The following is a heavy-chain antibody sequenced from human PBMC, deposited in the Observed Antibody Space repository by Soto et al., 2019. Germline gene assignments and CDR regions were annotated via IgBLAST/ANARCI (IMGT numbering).Heavy chain of an antibody. V-gene: IGHV3-48*01. D-gene: IGHD3-10*01. J-gene: IGHJ4*02. CDR1: GFTFSSYS. CDR3: VRDAGSLGY. Sequence: GGSLRLSCVVSGFTFSSYSMDWVRQAPGKGLELVSYITSGSSTIHYADSVKGRFTISRDNAKNSVFLQMNSLRVEDTAVYYCVRDAGSLGYWGQGTLVTVSS. CDR2: ITSGSSTI.